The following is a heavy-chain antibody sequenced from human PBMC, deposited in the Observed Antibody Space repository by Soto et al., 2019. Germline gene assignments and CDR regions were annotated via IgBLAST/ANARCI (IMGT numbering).Heavy chain of an antibody. CDR3: TTLGYCISNSCHQVGY. CDR1: GFTFSNAW. Sequence: EVQLVESGGGLVKPGGSLRLSCAASGFTFSNAWMNWVRQAPGKGLEWVGRIKSKTDGGTTDYAAPVKGRFTISRDDSKNTLYLQMSSLKAEDTAVYYCTTLGYCISNSCHQVGYWGQGTLVTVSS. D-gene: IGHD2-2*01. V-gene: IGHV3-15*07. CDR2: IKSKTDGGTT. J-gene: IGHJ4*02.